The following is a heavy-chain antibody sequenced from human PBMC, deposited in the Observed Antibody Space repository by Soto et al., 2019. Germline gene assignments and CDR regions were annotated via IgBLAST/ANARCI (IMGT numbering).Heavy chain of an antibody. J-gene: IGHJ4*02. CDR3: ARDSGSSWYIGGEFDY. D-gene: IGHD6-13*01. CDR2: ISSSSSTI. V-gene: IGHV3-48*01. CDR1: GFTFSSYS. Sequence: GSLRLSCAASGFTFSSYSMNWVRQAPGKGLEWVSYISSSSSTIYYADSVKGRFTISRDNAKNSLYLQMNSLRAEDTAVYYCARDSGSSWYIGGEFDYWGQGTLVTVSS.